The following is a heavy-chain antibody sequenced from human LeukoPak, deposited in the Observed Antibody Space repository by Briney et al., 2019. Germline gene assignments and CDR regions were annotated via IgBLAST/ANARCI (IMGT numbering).Heavy chain of an antibody. CDR1: GFTFSNYW. D-gene: IGHD3-10*01. V-gene: IGHV3-74*03. CDR2: INTDGSST. J-gene: IGHJ6*02. Sequence: PGGSLRLSCAASGFTFSNYWMHWVRQAPGKGLVWASRINTDGSSTTYADSVKGRFTISRDNAQNTLYLQVNSLRIEDTAVYYCAKDSSSGSSYYFHGMEVWGQGTTVTVSS. CDR3: AKDSSSGSSYYFHGMEV.